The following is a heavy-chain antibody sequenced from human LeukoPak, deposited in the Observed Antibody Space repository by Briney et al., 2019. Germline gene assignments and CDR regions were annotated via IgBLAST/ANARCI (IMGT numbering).Heavy chain of an antibody. Sequence: PGGSLRLSCAASGFTFSSYAMHWVSQAPGKGMEWVAVISYDGSNKYYADSVKGRFTISRDNSKNTLYLQMNSQRAEDTAVYYCARRSFGYYDSSGYLDYWGQGTLVTVSS. CDR1: GFTFSSYA. CDR2: ISYDGSNK. D-gene: IGHD3-22*01. J-gene: IGHJ4*02. V-gene: IGHV3-30-3*01. CDR3: ARRSFGYYDSSGYLDY.